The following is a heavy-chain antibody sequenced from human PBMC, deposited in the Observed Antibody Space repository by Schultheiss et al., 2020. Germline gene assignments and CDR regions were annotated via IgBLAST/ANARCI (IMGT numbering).Heavy chain of an antibody. V-gene: IGHV3-66*01. CDR2: IYSGGST. J-gene: IGHJ5*01. CDR1: GFTFSSYA. D-gene: IGHD3-10*01. CDR3: ARVKSGGPFDS. Sequence: GESLKISCAASGFTFSSYAMSWVRQVPGKGLEWVSGIYSGGSTYYADSVKGRFTISRDNAKNTVYLQMNSLRAEDTAVYYCARVKSGGPFDSWGQGALVTVSS.